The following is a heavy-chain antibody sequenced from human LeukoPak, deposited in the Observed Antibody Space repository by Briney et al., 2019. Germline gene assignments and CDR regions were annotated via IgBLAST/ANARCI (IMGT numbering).Heavy chain of an antibody. CDR1: GFTFSSYE. CDR2: ISSSGSTI. Sequence: GGSLRLSCAASGFTFSSYEMNWVRQAPGKGLEWVSCISSSGSTIYYADSVKGRFTISRDNAKNSLYLQMNSLRAEDTAVYYCARDGDYDFWSGYYDYWGQGTLVTVSS. D-gene: IGHD3-3*01. J-gene: IGHJ4*02. CDR3: ARDGDYDFWSGYYDY. V-gene: IGHV3-48*03.